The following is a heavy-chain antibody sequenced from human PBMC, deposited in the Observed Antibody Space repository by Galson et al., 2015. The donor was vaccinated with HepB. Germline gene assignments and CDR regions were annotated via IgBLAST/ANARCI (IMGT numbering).Heavy chain of an antibody. CDR3: ARVSSGGGFDL. CDR1: GFTFSSYS. Sequence: SLRLSCAASGFTFSSYSMNWVRQAPGKGLEWVSSISSSSSYIYYADSVKGRFTISRDNAKNSLYLQMNSLRAEDTAVYYCARVSSGGGFDLWGRGTLVTVSS. CDR2: ISSSSSYI. J-gene: IGHJ2*01. V-gene: IGHV3-21*04. D-gene: IGHD6-19*01.